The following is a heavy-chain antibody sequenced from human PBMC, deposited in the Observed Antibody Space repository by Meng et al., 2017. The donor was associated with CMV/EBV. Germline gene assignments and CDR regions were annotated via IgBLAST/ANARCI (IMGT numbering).Heavy chain of an antibody. CDR3: ARAIHGAQVVPAKLTVYYYGMDV. CDR2: ISYDGSNK. J-gene: IGHJ6*02. Sequence: GGSLRLSCAASGFTSSSYAMHWVRQAPGKGLEWVAVISYDGSNKYYADSVKGRFTISRDNSKNTLYLQMNSLRAEDTAVYYCARAIHGAQVVPAKLTVYYYGMDVWGRGTTVTVSS. D-gene: IGHD2-2*01. V-gene: IGHV3-30-3*01. CDR1: GFTSSSYA.